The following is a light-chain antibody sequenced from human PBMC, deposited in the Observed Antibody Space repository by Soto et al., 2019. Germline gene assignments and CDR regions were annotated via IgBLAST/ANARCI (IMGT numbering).Light chain of an antibody. CDR3: QQTYNTPGT. J-gene: IGKJ1*01. Sequence: DIQMTQSPSSLSASVGDRVTITCRASQSISNYLNWYQQKPGKAPKLLIYAASSLQSGVPSRFSGSGSGTDFTLTISSLQPEDFVTYYCQQTYNTPGTFGQGTKVEIK. CDR1: QSISNY. CDR2: AAS. V-gene: IGKV1-39*01.